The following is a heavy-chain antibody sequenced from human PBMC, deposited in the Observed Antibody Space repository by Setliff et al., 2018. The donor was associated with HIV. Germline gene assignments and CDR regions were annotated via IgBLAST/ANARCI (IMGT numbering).Heavy chain of an antibody. CDR2: LRPSGNT. V-gene: IGHV4-39*01. CDR1: GGPFSSSSYC. CDR3: ARHGAFYYYYYMDV. J-gene: IGHJ6*03. Sequence: NPSETLSLTCTVSGGPFSSSSYCWGWIRLPPGKGLEWIGSLRPSGNTYYNPSLKSRVTISVDTSKNQFSLNLSSVTAADMAVYYCARHGAFYYYYYMDVWGKGTTVTVSS.